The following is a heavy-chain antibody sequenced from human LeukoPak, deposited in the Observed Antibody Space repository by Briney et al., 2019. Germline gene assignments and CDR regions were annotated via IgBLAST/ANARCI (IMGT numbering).Heavy chain of an antibody. CDR2: ITGSGGST. J-gene: IGHJ4*02. Sequence: GGSLRLSCEASGFTFSSYVMNWVRQPPGKGLEWVSAITGSGGSTHYADSVKGRFTISRDSSKNTLYLQMNNLRAEDTAVYYCAKDHLDWGSSFDFWGQGTLVTVSS. CDR3: AKDHLDWGSSFDF. D-gene: IGHD3-9*01. V-gene: IGHV3-23*01. CDR1: GFTFSSYV.